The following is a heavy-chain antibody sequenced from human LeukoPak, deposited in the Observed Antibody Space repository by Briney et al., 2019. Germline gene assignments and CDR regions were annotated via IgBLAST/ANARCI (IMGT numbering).Heavy chain of an antibody. CDR2: ISYDGSNK. V-gene: IGHV3-30-3*01. CDR1: GFTFSSYA. CDR3: ARTLCSSTSCYEAYYYGMDV. D-gene: IGHD2-2*01. Sequence: GGSLRLSCAASGFTFSSYAMHWVRQAPGKGLEWVAVISYDGSNKYYADSVKGRFTISRDNSKNTLYLQMNSLRAEDTAVYYCARTLCSSTSCYEAYYYGMDVWGQGTTVTVSS. J-gene: IGHJ6*02.